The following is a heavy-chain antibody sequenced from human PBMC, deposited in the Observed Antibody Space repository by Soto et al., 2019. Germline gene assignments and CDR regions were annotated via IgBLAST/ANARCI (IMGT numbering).Heavy chain of an antibody. D-gene: IGHD3-10*02. CDR1: GYTFTSYG. CDR3: ARYMYGDPGY. J-gene: IGHJ4*02. CDR2: ISAYNGNT. V-gene: IGHV1-18*01. Sequence: QVQLVQYGAEVKKPGASVKGSCKASGYTFTSYGISWVRQAPGQGLEWTGWISAYNGNTNYAQKLQGRVTVTTDTSPSTGYMELRSLRSAETAVYYCARYMYGDPGYWCQGTVVSGSS.